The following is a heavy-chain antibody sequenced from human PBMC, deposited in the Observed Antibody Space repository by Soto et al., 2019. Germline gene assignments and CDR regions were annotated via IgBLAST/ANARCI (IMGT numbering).Heavy chain of an antibody. D-gene: IGHD6-19*01. CDR2: IYQTGST. V-gene: IGHV4-4*02. J-gene: IGHJ4*02. CDR3: ARETFLAGTLFDY. CDR1: NGSISSSTW. Sequence: QVQLKESGPGLVKSSGTLSLTCAVSNGSISSSTWWSWVRQPPGKGLEWIGEIYQTGSTNYNPSLKSRVTISIDKANNHFSLRLTPMTAADTAVYYCARETFLAGTLFDYWGPGTLVIVAS.